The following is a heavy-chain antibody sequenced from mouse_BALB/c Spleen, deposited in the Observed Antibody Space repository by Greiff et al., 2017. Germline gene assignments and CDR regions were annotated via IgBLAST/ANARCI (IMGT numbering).Heavy chain of an antibody. J-gene: IGHJ2*01. CDR3: TGGSSPFGY. D-gene: IGHD1-1*01. V-gene: IGHV1-7*01. CDR2: INPSTGYT. Sequence: QVQLQQSGAELAKPGASVKMSCKASGYTFTSYWMHWVKQRPGQGLEWIGYINPSTGYTEYNQKFKDKATLTADKSSSTAYMELRSLTSEDSAVYYCTGGSSPFGYWGQGTTLTVSS. CDR1: GYTFTSYW.